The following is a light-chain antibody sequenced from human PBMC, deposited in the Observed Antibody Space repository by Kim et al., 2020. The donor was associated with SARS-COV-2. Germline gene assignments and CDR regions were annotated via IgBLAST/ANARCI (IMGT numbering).Light chain of an antibody. CDR1: QSVSSN. J-gene: IGKJ2*01. Sequence: IVMTQSPATLSVSPGERATLSCRASQSVSSNLAWYQQKPGQAPRLLIYGASTRATGIPARFSGSGSGTEFTLTISSLQSEDFAVYYCQQYNNWLYTFGQGTKLVI. CDR2: GAS. V-gene: IGKV3-15*01. CDR3: QQYNNWLYT.